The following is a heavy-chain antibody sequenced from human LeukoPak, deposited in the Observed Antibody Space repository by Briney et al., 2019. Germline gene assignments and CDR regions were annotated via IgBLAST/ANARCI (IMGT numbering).Heavy chain of an antibody. CDR3: ASSIPLWFGEPVM. J-gene: IGHJ4*02. V-gene: IGHV3-30*04. CDR2: ISYDGSSK. D-gene: IGHD3-10*01. Sequence: GRSLRLSCAASGFTFSSYAMHWVRQAPGKGLEWVAVISYDGSSKYYADSVKGRFTISRDNSKNTLYLQMNSLRAEDTAVYYCASSIPLWFGEPVMWGQGTLVTVSS. CDR1: GFTFSSYA.